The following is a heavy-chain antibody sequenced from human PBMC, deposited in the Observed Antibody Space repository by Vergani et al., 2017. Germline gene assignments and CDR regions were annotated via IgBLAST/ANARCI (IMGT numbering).Heavy chain of an antibody. CDR2: IGTAGDT. Sequence: VQLVESGGGVVQPGRSLRLSCAASGFTFSTYDMHWVRQATGKGLEWVSAIGTAGDTYYPGSVKGRFTISRENAKNSLYLQMNGLRAGDTAVYYCARQSRDVFCTNGVCPLGYWGQGALVTVSS. V-gene: IGHV3-13*01. J-gene: IGHJ4*02. CDR1: GFTFSTYD. D-gene: IGHD2-8*01. CDR3: ARQSRDVFCTNGVCPLGY.